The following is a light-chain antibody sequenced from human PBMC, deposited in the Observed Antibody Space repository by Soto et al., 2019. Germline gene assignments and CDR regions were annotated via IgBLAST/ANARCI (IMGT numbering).Light chain of an antibody. CDR2: DAS. Sequence: DLQMTQSPSTLSASVGDRVTITCRASPSCRNSLAWYQLKAGKAPTLLIYDASTLQSGVPSRFSGSGSGTEFSLTISSLQPEDFATYYCLCYITYPWTFGQGTKVEIK. CDR3: LCYITYPWT. CDR1: PSCRNS. J-gene: IGKJ1*01. V-gene: IGKV1-5*01.